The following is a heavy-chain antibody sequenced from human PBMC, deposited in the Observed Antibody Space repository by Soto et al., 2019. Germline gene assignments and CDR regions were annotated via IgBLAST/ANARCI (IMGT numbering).Heavy chain of an antibody. CDR2: IYYSRST. CDR1: GGSLSSRGDY. J-gene: IGHJ6*02. D-gene: IGHD3-10*01. V-gene: IGHV4-31*03. CDR3: ARDLGGLASSPGSCNDLDV. Sequence: HVQLQESGPGLVTPSQTLSLTCSVSGGSLSSRGDYWGWIRQLPGKGLGWIGYIYYSRSTYYNPSLRIRLTRSVARSKNKFTRKLRSVTAADRAMYYCARDLGGLASSPGSCNDLDVWGQGTTVPVSS.